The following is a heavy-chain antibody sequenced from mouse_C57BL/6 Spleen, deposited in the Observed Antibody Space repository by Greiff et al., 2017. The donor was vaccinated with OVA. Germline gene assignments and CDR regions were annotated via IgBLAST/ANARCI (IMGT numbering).Heavy chain of an antibody. CDR2: IYPGDGDT. CDR1: GYAFSSYW. D-gene: IGHD2-1*01. V-gene: IGHV1-80*01. Sequence: QVHVKQSGAELVKPGASVKISCKASGYAFSSYWMNWVKQRPGKGLEWIGQIYPGDGDTNYNGKFKGKATLTADKSSSTAYMQLSSLTSEDSAVYFCARRGYGNYDVWFAYWGQGTLVTVSA. J-gene: IGHJ3*01. CDR3: ARRGYGNYDVWFAY.